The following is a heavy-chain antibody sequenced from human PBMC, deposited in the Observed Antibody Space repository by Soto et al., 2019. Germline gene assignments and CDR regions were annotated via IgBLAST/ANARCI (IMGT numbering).Heavy chain of an antibody. D-gene: IGHD5-18*01. Sequence: QVQLQESGPGLMKPSQTLSLTCSVSGGSISSGDYYWNWIRQSPGQGLEWIGSIFYTGKTHYNPSLKSRLTISVDASKNEFSLRLSSVTAADTALYYCARTEDGYNTNFEYWGQGALVTVSS. V-gene: IGHV4-30-4*01. J-gene: IGHJ4*02. CDR2: IFYTGKT. CDR3: ARTEDGYNTNFEY. CDR1: GGSISSGDYY.